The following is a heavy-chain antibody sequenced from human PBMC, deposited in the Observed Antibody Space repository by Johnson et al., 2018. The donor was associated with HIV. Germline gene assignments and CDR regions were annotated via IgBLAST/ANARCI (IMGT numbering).Heavy chain of an antibody. J-gene: IGHJ3*02. Sequence: QVQLVESGGGVVQPGTSLRLSCTASGFAFSSYALHWVRQAPGKGLEWVAVISYDGRDAYSAASVKGRFTISRDNSKNTLYLQMNSLRAEDTAMYYCAKEKDYGAFDIWGQGTMVTVSS. CDR3: AKEKDYGAFDI. D-gene: IGHD3-16*01. V-gene: IGHV3-30*04. CDR2: ISYDGRDA. CDR1: GFAFSSYA.